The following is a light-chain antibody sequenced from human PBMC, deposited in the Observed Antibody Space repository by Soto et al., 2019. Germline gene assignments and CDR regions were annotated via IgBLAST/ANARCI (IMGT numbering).Light chain of an antibody. Sequence: QSVLTQPPSASGTPGQRVTISCSGSSSNIGSNTVNWYQHLPGAAPRLLIYSNSQRPSGVPDRFSGSKSGTSASLAISGLRSDDVADYYCGSWGDSLNSFYVFGTGTKVTVL. J-gene: IGLJ1*01. CDR3: GSWGDSLNSFYV. V-gene: IGLV1-44*01. CDR2: SNS. CDR1: SSNIGSNT.